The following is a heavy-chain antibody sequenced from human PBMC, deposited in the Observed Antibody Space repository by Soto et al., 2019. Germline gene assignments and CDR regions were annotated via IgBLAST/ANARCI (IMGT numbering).Heavy chain of an antibody. CDR2: ISGSGGST. D-gene: IGHD3-22*01. V-gene: IGHV3-23*01. CDR3: AKEVTYYYDSSGYYYPY. J-gene: IGHJ4*02. CDR1: EFTFSNYA. Sequence: GGSLRLSCAASEFTFSNYAMSWVRQAPGKGLEWVSAISGSGGSTYYADSVKGRFTISRDNSKNTLYLQMNSLRAEDTAVYYCAKEVTYYYDSSGYYYPYWGQGTLVTVSS.